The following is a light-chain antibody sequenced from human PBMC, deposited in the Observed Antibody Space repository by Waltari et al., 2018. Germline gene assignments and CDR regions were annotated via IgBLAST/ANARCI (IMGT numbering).Light chain of an antibody. CDR1: QSISSH. J-gene: IGKJ3*01. Sequence: DIQMAQSPSSLSASVGDRITITCRASQSISSHLNWYQHKSGKAPKLLIYAASRLQSGVPSRFSGSGSGTDFTLTISSLQPEDFATYYCQQSYSAPHFGPGTKVDIK. CDR3: QQSYSAPH. CDR2: AAS. V-gene: IGKV1-39*01.